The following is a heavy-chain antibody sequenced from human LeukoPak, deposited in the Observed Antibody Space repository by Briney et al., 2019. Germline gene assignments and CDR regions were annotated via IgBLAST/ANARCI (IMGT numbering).Heavy chain of an antibody. D-gene: IGHD2-2*01. CDR3: ARGGRYCSSTSCYGSAVPNWFDP. CDR1: GYTFTGYY. V-gene: IGHV1-2*02. J-gene: IGHJ5*02. Sequence: GASVKVSCKASGYTFTGYYMHWVRQAPGQGLEWMGWINPNSGGTNYAQKFQGRVTMTRDTSISTAYMELSGLRSDDTAVYYCARGGRYCSSTSCYGSAVPNWFDPWGQGTLVTVSS. CDR2: INPNSGGT.